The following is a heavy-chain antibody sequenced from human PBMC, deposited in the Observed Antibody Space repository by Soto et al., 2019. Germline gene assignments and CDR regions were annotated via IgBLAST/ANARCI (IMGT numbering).Heavy chain of an antibody. D-gene: IGHD6-19*01. V-gene: IGHV2-5*02. CDR1: GFSLTSPAVG. Sequence: QITLKESGPTLVKPTQTLTLTCTFSGFSLTSPAVGVGWIRQPPGKAPEWLALVYWDGDAEYSPSLRHMLTLNKDTSKNKVVLTMTNMDTVDTATCSCAHGSGWLFDYWGQGTLVTVSS. CDR3: AHGSGWLFDY. J-gene: IGHJ4*02. CDR2: VYWDGDA.